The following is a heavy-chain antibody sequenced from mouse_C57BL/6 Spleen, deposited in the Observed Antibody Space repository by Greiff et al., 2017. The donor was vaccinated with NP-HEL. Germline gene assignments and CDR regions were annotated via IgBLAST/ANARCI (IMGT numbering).Heavy chain of an antibody. CDR2: ISYDGSN. CDR1: GYSITSGYY. Sequence: VQLKESGPGLVKPSQSLSLTCSVTGYSITSGYYWNWIRQFPGNKLEWMGYISYDGSNNYNPSLKNRISITRDTSTNQFFLKLNSVTTEDTATDYCARPPGSSYWYFDVWGTGTTVTVSS. D-gene: IGHD1-1*01. J-gene: IGHJ1*03. V-gene: IGHV3-6*01. CDR3: ARPPGSSYWYFDV.